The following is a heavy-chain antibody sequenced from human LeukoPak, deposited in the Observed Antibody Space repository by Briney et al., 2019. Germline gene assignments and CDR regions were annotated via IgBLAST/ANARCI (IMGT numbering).Heavy chain of an antibody. D-gene: IGHD6-19*01. CDR3: ARRPYTSGWYYYFDY. CDR2: IYYSGST. CDR1: GGSISSSSYY. Sequence: PSETLSLTCTVSGGSISSSSYYWGWIRQPPGKGLEWIGSIYYSGSTYYNPSLKSRVTISVDTSKNQLSLRLSSVTAADTAVYYCARRPYTSGWYYYFDYWGQGTLVTVSS. J-gene: IGHJ4*02. V-gene: IGHV4-39*01.